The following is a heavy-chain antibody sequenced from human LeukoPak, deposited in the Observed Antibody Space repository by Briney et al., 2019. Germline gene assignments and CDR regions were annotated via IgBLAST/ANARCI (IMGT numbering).Heavy chain of an antibody. CDR3: AKIPSAVPGRGFDY. J-gene: IGHJ4*02. V-gene: IGHV3-30*14. Sequence: GRSLRLSCAVSGFTFGNYAMHWVRQAPGKGLEWVALISYDGTIKYNGDSVMGRFTISRDNSKNTLDLQMNSLRAEDTAVYYCAKIPSAVPGRGFDYWGQGTLVTVSS. CDR2: ISYDGTIK. CDR1: GFTFGNYA. D-gene: IGHD6-19*01.